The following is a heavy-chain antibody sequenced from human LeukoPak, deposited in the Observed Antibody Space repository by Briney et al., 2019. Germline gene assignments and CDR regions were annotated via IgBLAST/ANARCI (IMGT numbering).Heavy chain of an antibody. J-gene: IGHJ4*02. Sequence: GESLKISCKGSGYSFTTYWLGWVRQMPGIGLEWMGVIYPGDSDTRYSPSFQGQVTISADKSITTAYLQWKSLKASDTAMYYCARRNNNGHFDFWGQGTLLTVSS. V-gene: IGHV5-51*01. CDR2: IYPGDSDT. CDR1: GYSFTTYW. D-gene: IGHD2-8*01. CDR3: ARRNNNGHFDF.